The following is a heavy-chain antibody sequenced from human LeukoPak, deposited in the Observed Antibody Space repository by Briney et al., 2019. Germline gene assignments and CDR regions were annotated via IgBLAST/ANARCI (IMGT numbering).Heavy chain of an antibody. CDR1: GFTFISYA. J-gene: IGHJ3*02. CDR3: AKDCRFYRSGSYYSVAFDI. CDR2: ISGSGGST. D-gene: IGHD3-10*01. Sequence: GGSLRLSCAASGFTFISYAMSCVRQAPGKGLEWVSAISGSGGSTYYADSVRGRFTISRDNSKNTLYLQMNSLRAEDTAVYYCAKDCRFYRSGSYYSVAFDIWGQGTMVTVSS. V-gene: IGHV3-23*01.